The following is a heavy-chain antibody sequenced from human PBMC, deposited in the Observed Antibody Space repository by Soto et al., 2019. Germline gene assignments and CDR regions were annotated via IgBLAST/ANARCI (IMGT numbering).Heavy chain of an antibody. CDR3: ARDVRIEVPEGGYYYYGMDV. J-gene: IGHJ6*02. V-gene: IGHV4-59*02. CDR2: IYYTGTT. Sequence: SSETLSLTCTVSGGSGSSHDWSWIRQPPGKGLEWIGYIYYTGTTYYSPSLKSRVTMSVDTSKNQFSLELTSVTAADTAVYYCARDVRIEVPEGGYYYYGMDVWGQGTTVT. D-gene: IGHD3-16*01. CDR1: GGSGSSHD.